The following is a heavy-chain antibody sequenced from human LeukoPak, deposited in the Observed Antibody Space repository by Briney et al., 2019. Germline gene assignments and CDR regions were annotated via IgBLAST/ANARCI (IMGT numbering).Heavy chain of an antibody. J-gene: IGHJ4*02. CDR3: AREKDRVFDY. CDR1: GFTLSSYD. V-gene: IGHV3-33*01. Sequence: GRSLRLSCVASGFTLSSYDMHWVRQAPGKGLEWVAVLWYDGSNTYYADSVKGRFTISRDNSKNTLYLQMNSLRAEDTAVYYCAREKDRVFDYWGQGTLVTVSS. D-gene: IGHD1-14*01. CDR2: LWYDGSNT.